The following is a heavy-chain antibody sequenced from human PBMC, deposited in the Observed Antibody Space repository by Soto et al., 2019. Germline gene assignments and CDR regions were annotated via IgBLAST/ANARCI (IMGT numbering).Heavy chain of an antibody. CDR2: ISHSGNT. J-gene: IGHJ4*02. CDR1: GGSFSDYY. V-gene: IGHV4-34*01. CDR3: ARGGIAEPRTLYYFDY. Sequence: SETLSLTFAVYGGSFSDYYWTWIRQPPGKGLEWIGEISHSGNTNYNPSLKSRVTISVDTSRNQFSLNLSSVTAADTALYYCARGGIAEPRTLYYFDYWGQGIQVTVSS. D-gene: IGHD1-20*01.